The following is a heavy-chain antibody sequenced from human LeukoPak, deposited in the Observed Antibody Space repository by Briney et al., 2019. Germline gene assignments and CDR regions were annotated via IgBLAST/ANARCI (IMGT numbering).Heavy chain of an antibody. D-gene: IGHD5/OR15-5a*01. CDR2: IIPIFGTA. Sequence: SVNVSCKASGGTFSSYSISWVRQAPGQGLEWMGGIIPIFGTANYAQKFQGRVTITTDESTSTAYMELSSLRCEDTAVYYCARSTTRSPGAFDIWGQGTMVTVSS. CDR3: ARSTTRSPGAFDI. CDR1: GGTFSSYS. J-gene: IGHJ3*02. V-gene: IGHV1-69*05.